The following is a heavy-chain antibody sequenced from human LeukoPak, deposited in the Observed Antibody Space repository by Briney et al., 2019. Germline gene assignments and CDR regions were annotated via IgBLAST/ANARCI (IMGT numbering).Heavy chain of an antibody. CDR2: IRYDGTNK. V-gene: IGHV3-30*02. J-gene: IGHJ4*02. CDR1: GFTFTNFG. CDR3: AKVEMSTSPGGIDY. Sequence: GGSLRLSCAPSGFTFTNFGMHWDRQAPGKGLEWVTFIRYDGTNKYYADSVKGRFTISRDNSKNTLYLQMNSLRVEDTAIYYCAKVEMSTSPGGIDYWGQGTLVTVSS. D-gene: IGHD5-24*01.